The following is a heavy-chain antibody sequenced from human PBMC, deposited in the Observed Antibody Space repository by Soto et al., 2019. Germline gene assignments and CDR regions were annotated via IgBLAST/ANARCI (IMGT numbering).Heavy chain of an antibody. CDR2: IKEDGSER. D-gene: IGHD2-21*01. CDR1: GFTFSNYW. CDR3: ASARHIGP. J-gene: IGHJ5*02. V-gene: IGHV3-7*01. Sequence: PGGSLRLSCAASGFTFSNYWMSWVRQAPGKGLEWVANIKEDGSERNYVDSVKGRFTISRDNAENSQYLQMNSLRAEDTAVYYCASARHIGPWGQGTLVTVSS.